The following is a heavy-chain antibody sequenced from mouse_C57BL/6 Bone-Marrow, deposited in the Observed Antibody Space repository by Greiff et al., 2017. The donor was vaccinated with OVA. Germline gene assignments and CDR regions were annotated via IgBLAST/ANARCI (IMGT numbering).Heavy chain of an antibody. D-gene: IGHD2-12*01. CDR1: GYAFTNYL. CDR3: ANSYPRYIDV. J-gene: IGHJ1*03. CDR2: INPGSGGT. Sequence: QVQLQQSGAELVRPGTSVKVSCKASGYAFTNYLIEWVKQRPGQGLEWIGVINPGSGGTNYNEKFKGKATLTADNSSSTAYLQLSSLTSEDSAVYFSANSYPRYIDVWGTGTTVTVSS. V-gene: IGHV1-54*01.